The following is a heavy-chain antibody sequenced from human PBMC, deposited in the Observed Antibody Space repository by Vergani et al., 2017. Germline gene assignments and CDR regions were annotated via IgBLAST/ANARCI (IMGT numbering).Heavy chain of an antibody. V-gene: IGHV3-48*03. CDR3: ARESVAGTLGDY. Sequence: EVQLVESGGGLVQPGGSLRLSCAASGFTFSSYEMNWVRQAPGKGLEWVSYISSSGSTIYYVDSVKGRFTISRDNAKNSLYLQMNSLRAEDTAVYYCARESVAGTLGDYWGQGTLVTVSS. J-gene: IGHJ4*02. CDR1: GFTFSSYE. CDR2: ISSSGSTI. D-gene: IGHD6-19*01.